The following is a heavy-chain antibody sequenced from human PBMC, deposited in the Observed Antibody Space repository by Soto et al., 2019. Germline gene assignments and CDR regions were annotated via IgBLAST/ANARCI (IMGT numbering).Heavy chain of an antibody. J-gene: IGHJ4*02. D-gene: IGHD3-3*01. CDR1: DGSISTYF. CDR2: IDNSGNT. CDR3: ARGGQDFWSGSFDY. Sequence: SETLSLTCTVSDGSISTYFCNWIRQPAGKGLEWIGRIDNSGNTNYNPSLKSRVTMSADTSRNQFPLKLNSVTAADTAVYYCARGGQDFWSGSFDYWGQGALVTVSS. V-gene: IGHV4-4*07.